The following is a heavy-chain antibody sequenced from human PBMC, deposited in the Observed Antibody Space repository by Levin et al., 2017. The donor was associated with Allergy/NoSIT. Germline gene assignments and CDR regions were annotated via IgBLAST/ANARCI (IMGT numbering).Heavy chain of an antibody. CDR1: GGSVSGGIYY. V-gene: IGHV4-61*01. CDR2: IYSPGNT. Sequence: GSLRLSCTVSGGSVSGGIYYWSWIRQPPGKRPEWIGYIYSPGNTNYNPSLRGRVAISIDTSKNQFSLNLSSMTAADTAVYYCARGSGGVGNYWGQGTLVTVSS. J-gene: IGHJ4*02. D-gene: IGHD1-26*01. CDR3: ARGSGGVGNY.